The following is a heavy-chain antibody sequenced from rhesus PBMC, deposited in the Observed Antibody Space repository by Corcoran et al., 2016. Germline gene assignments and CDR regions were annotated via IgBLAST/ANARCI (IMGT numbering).Heavy chain of an antibody. Sequence: QVQLQESGPGLVKPSETLSLTCAVSGGSFSGYYWGWIRPPPGKGLEWIGYIRGSRGRTNNNPTHKSRVTISTDTAKNQFSLKLSSVTAADTAVYYCARDLLVATKTYYGLDSWGQGVVVTVSS. CDR1: GGSFSGYY. V-gene: IGHV4-165*01. D-gene: IGHD4-4*01. J-gene: IGHJ6*01. CDR2: IRGSRGRT. CDR3: ARDLLVATKTYYGLDS.